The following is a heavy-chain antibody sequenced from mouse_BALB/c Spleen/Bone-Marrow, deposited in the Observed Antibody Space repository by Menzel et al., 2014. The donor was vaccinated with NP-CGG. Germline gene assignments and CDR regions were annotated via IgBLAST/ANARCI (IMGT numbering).Heavy chain of an antibody. CDR1: GFNIKDTY. CDR3: ARWEYYAMDY. J-gene: IGHJ4*01. V-gene: IGHV14-3*02. CDR2: IDPANGNT. D-gene: IGHD4-1*01. Sequence: EVQLQQSGAELVKPGASVKLSCTASGFNIKDTYMHWVKQRPEQGLEWIGRIDPANGNTEYDPKSQGKATITADTSSNTAYLQLSSLTSEDTAVYYCARWEYYAMDYWGQGTSVTVSS.